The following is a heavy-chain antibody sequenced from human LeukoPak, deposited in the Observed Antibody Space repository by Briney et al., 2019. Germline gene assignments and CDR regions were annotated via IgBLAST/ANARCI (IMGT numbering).Heavy chain of an antibody. CDR3: ARASIAVAGYGMDV. V-gene: IGHV3-30-3*01. CDR2: ISYDGSNK. D-gene: IGHD6-19*01. Sequence: GGSLRLSCAASGFTFSSYAMHWVRQAPGKGLEWVAAISYDGSNKYYADSVKGRFTISRDNSKNTLYLQMNSLRAEDTAVYYCARASIAVAGYGMDVWGQGTTVTVSS. J-gene: IGHJ6*02. CDR1: GFTFSSYA.